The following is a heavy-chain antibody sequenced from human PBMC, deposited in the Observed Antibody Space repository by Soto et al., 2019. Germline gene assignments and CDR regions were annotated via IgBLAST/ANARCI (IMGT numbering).Heavy chain of an antibody. CDR1: GFTFSSYD. J-gene: IGHJ6*02. V-gene: IGHV3-13*01. Sequence: GGSLRLSCAASGFTFSSYDMHWVRQATGKGLEWVSAIGTAGDTYYPGSVKGRFTISRENAKNSLYLQMNSLRAGDTAVYYCARVLPANYDFWSGSYYYYGMDVWGQGTTVTVSS. CDR3: ARVLPANYDFWSGSYYYYGMDV. CDR2: IGTAGDT. D-gene: IGHD3-3*01.